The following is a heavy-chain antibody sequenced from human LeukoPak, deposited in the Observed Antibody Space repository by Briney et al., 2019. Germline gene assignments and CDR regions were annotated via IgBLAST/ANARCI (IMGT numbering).Heavy chain of an antibody. CDR1: AYSISSGYY. Sequence: SETLSLTCTVSAYSISSGYYWGWIRQPPGKGLEWIGSIYHGGSSYYNPSLKSRVTISVDTSKNQFSLKLTSVTAADTAVYFCAGYHAYGVTTPPLGYWGQGTLVTVSS. CDR3: AGYHAYGVTTPPLGY. D-gene: IGHD2-21*02. CDR2: IYHGGSS. V-gene: IGHV4-38-2*02. J-gene: IGHJ4*02.